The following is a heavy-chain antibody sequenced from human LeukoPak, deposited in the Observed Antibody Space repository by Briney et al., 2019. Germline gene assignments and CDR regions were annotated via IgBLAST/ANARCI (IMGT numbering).Heavy chain of an antibody. CDR1: GFTFISYA. CDR3: AKPYCSGGSCYHSGYYYYMDV. CDR2: ISGSGGST. J-gene: IGHJ6*03. Sequence: PGGSLRLSCAASGFTFISYAMSWVRQAPGKGLEWVSAISGSGGSTYYADSVKGRFTISRDNSKNTLYLQMNSLRAEDTAVYYCAKPYCSGGSCYHSGYYYYMDVWGKGTTVTVSS. D-gene: IGHD2-15*01. V-gene: IGHV3-23*01.